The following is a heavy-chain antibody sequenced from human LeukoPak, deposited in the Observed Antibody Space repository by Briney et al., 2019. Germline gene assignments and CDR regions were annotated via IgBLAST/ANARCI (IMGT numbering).Heavy chain of an antibody. D-gene: IGHD3-16*02. CDR2: INGDDSIV. Sequence: PGGSLRLSCAASGFTLSNYWMHWVRHAPGEGLVWVSRINGDDSIVNYADPVKGRFTISRDNAKNTLYLQMNSLRDEDTAVYYCARGTSHDYVWGTFRPYWGQGTLVTVSS. CDR3: ARGTSHDYVWGTFRPY. V-gene: IGHV3-74*01. CDR1: GFTLSNYW. J-gene: IGHJ4*02.